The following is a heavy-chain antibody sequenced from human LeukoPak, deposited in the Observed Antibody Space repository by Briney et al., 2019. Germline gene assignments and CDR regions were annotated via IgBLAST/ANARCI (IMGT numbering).Heavy chain of an antibody. Sequence: PGGSLRLSCAASGFTFSSDSMTWVRQAPGKGLEWVSTISGSGVSTFYADPVKGRFTISRDNSKNTLYLHMNSLSAEDTAIYYGAKDSFSSRWGQGTLVTVSS. CDR1: GFTFSSDS. CDR2: ISGSGVST. D-gene: IGHD2-2*01. V-gene: IGHV3-23*01. CDR3: AKDSFSSR. J-gene: IGHJ4*02.